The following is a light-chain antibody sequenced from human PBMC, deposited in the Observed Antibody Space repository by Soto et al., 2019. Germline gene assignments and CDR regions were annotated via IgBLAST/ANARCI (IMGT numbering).Light chain of an antibody. J-gene: IGLJ3*02. CDR2: TNN. CDR1: NSNVGKHT. V-gene: IGLV1-44*01. CDR3: ASWEDSLNGWV. Sequence: QSVVTQPPSASGTPGQRITISCSGSNSNVGKHTVNWYQQLPGTAPKLLIYTNNQRPSGVPDRFSGSKSGTSASLAISGLQSEDEADYYCASWEDSLNGWVFGGGTKVTVL.